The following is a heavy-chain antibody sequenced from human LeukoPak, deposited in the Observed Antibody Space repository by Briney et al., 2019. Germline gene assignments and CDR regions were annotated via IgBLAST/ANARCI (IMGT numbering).Heavy chain of an antibody. CDR1: GGSISSYY. V-gene: IGHV4-39*01. J-gene: IGHJ4*02. D-gene: IGHD6-13*01. CDR3: ARVSPEGISAAVDY. CDR2: IYYSGST. Sequence: PSETLSLTCSVSGGSISSYYWGWIRQPPGKGLEWIGSIYYSGSTYYNPSLKSRVTISVDTSKNQFSLKLSSVTAADTAVYYCARVSPEGISAAVDYWGQGTLVTVSS.